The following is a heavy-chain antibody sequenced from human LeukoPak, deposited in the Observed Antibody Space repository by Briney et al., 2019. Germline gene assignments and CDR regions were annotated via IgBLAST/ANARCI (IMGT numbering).Heavy chain of an antibody. D-gene: IGHD3-22*01. CDR3: ARSGGGYYYYFDY. V-gene: IGHV1-69*13. CDR2: IIPIFGTA. J-gene: IGHJ4*02. Sequence: SVKVSCKASGYTFSSYAISWVRQAPGQGLEWMGGIIPIFGTANYAQKFQGRVTITADESTSTAYMELSSLRSEDTAVYYCARSGGGYYYYFDYWGQGTLVTVSS. CDR1: GYTFSSYA.